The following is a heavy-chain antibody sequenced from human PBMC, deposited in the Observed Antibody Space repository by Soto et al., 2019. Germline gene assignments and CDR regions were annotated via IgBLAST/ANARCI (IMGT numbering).Heavy chain of an antibody. CDR2: IYPTDSDT. J-gene: IGHJ4*02. Sequence: GEPLKISCKGSGYSFTTYWIGWVRQMPGKGLEWMGIIYPTDSDTRYSPSFQGQVTISADKSISTAYLQWSSLKASDTAMYYCARTVREQWLADYWGRGTLVTVSS. CDR3: ARTVREQWLADY. D-gene: IGHD6-19*01. CDR1: GYSFTTYW. V-gene: IGHV5-51*01.